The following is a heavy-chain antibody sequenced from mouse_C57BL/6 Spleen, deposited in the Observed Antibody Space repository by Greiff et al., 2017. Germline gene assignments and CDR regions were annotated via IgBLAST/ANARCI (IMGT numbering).Heavy chain of an antibody. Sequence: QVQLQQSGAELVRPGASVTLSCKASGYTFTDYEMHWVKQTPVHGLEWIGAIDPETGGTAYKQKFKGKGILTADKSSSTAYMELRSLTSEDSAVYYCTRWGYDGSSDATFAYWGQGTLVTVSA. J-gene: IGHJ3*01. CDR1: GYTFTDYE. CDR3: TRWGYDGSSDATFAY. V-gene: IGHV1-15*01. D-gene: IGHD1-1*01. CDR2: IDPETGGT.